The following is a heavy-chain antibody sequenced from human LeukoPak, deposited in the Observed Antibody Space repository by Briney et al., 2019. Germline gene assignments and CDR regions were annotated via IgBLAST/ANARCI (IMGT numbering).Heavy chain of an antibody. J-gene: IGHJ3*02. CDR3: AKDRNSGYDFLDAFDI. Sequence: PGGSLRLSCAASGFTFSSYAMSWVRQAPGKGLEWVSAISGSGGSTYYADSVEGRFTISRDNSKNTLYLQMNSLRAEDTAVYYCAKDRNSGYDFLDAFDIRGQGTMVTVSS. D-gene: IGHD5-12*01. CDR1: GFTFSSYA. V-gene: IGHV3-23*01. CDR2: ISGSGGST.